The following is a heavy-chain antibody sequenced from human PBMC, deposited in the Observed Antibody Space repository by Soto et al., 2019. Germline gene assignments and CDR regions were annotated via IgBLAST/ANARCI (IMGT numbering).Heavy chain of an antibody. J-gene: IGHJ6*02. D-gene: IGHD3-22*01. CDR2: ISYDGSNK. Sequence: PGGSLRLSCAASGFTFSSYGMHWVRQAPGKGLEWVAVISYDGSNKYYADSVKGRFTISRDNSKNTLYLQMNSLRAEDTAVYYCAKDLDYYDSSGYYALGYYYGMDVWGQGTTVTVYS. CDR3: AKDLDYYDSSGYYALGYYYGMDV. CDR1: GFTFSSYG. V-gene: IGHV3-30*18.